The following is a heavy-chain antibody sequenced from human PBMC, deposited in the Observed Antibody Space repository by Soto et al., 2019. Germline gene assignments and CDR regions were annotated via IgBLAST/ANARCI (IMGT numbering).Heavy chain of an antibody. CDR1: GYTFTSYG. Sequence: QVQLVQSGAEVKKPGASVKVSCKASGYTFTSYGISWVRQAPGQGLEWMVWISAYNGNTNYAQNLEDRVTLNTDTSTSTGYMELRSRRSDDTDVYYCARDGIAEAGTSNNYWGQGTLVTVSS. J-gene: IGHJ4*02. CDR2: ISAYNGNT. D-gene: IGHD6-13*01. CDR3: ARDGIAEAGTSNNY. V-gene: IGHV1-18*04.